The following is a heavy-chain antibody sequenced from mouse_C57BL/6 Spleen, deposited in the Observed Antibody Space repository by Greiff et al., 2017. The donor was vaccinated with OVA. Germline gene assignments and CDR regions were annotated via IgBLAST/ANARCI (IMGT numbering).Heavy chain of an antibody. J-gene: IGHJ1*03. V-gene: IGHV1-9*01. Sequence: VQLQQSGAELMKPGASVKLSCKATGYTFTGYWIEWVKQRPGHGLEWIGEILPGSGSTNYNEKFKGKATFTADTSSNTAYMQLSSLTTEDSAIYYCARCRITTVVASWYFDVWGTGTTVTVSS. CDR3: ARCRITTVVASWYFDV. CDR1: GYTFTGYW. CDR2: ILPGSGST. D-gene: IGHD1-1*01.